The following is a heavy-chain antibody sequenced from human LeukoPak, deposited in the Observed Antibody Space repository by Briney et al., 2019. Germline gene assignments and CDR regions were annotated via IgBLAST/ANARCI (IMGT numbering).Heavy chain of an antibody. CDR3: ARDSDNWNDFDY. CDR2: ISAYNGKT. J-gene: IGHJ4*02. V-gene: IGHV1-18*04. D-gene: IGHD1-1*01. CDR1: GYTFTSYG. Sequence: ASVKDSCKASGYTFTSYGISWVRQAPGQGLEWMGWISAYNGKTNYAQKLQGRVTMTTDTSTSTAYMELRSLRSDDTAVYYCARDSDNWNDFDYWGQGTLVTVSS.